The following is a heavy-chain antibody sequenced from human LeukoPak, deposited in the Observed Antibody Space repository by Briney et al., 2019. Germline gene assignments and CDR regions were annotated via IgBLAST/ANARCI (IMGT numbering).Heavy chain of an antibody. CDR1: GGPFSSYA. V-gene: IGHV1-69*01. Sequence: SVKVSCKASGGPFSSYAISWVRQAPGQGLEWMGGIIPIFGTANYAQKFQGRVTITADESTSTAYMELSSLRSEDTAVYYCARVLCSGGSCYYYYYMDVWGKGTTVTVSS. D-gene: IGHD2-15*01. CDR2: IIPIFGTA. CDR3: ARVLCSGGSCYYYYYMDV. J-gene: IGHJ6*03.